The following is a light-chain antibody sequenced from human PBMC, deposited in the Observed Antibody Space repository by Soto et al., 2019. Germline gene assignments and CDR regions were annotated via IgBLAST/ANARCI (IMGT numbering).Light chain of an antibody. CDR1: SGSVSTSYY. J-gene: IGLJ3*02. CDR2: STN. V-gene: IGLV8-61*01. CDR3: VLYMGSGIWV. Sequence: QTVVTQEPSFSVSPGRTVTLTCGLRSGSVSTSYYPSWYQQTPGQAPRTLIYSTNTRSSGVPDRFSGSILGNKAALTITGAQADDESHYYCVLYMGSGIWVFGGGTKVTVL.